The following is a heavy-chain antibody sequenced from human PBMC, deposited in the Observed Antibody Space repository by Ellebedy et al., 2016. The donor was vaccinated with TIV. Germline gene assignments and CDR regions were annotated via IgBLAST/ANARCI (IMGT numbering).Heavy chain of an antibody. D-gene: IGHD5-18*01. CDR2: INPNSGGT. Sequence: ASVKVSCXASGYTFTGYYIHWVRQAPGQGLEWMGWINPNSGGTNYAQKFQGRVTMTRDTSISTAYMELSRLRSDDTAVYYCARGGGTAILSDDWFDPWGQGTLVTVSS. V-gene: IGHV1-2*02. CDR1: GYTFTGYY. J-gene: IGHJ5*02. CDR3: ARGGGTAILSDDWFDP.